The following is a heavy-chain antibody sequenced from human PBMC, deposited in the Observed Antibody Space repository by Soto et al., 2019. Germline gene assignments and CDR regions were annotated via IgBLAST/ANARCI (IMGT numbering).Heavy chain of an antibody. Sequence: QVQLVESGGGLVKPGGSLRLSCAASGFTLSDYYMSWIRQAPGKGLEWVSSISGSDSTIYYADSVKGRFTISRDNAKNSLYLQMNSLRAEDTAMYYCAREVYGDTIDYWGQGTLVTVSS. CDR1: GFTLSDYY. J-gene: IGHJ4*02. CDR3: AREVYGDTIDY. CDR2: ISGSDSTI. V-gene: IGHV3-11*01. D-gene: IGHD4-17*01.